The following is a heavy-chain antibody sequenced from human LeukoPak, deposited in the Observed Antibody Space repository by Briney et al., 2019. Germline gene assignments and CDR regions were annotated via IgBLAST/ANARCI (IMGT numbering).Heavy chain of an antibody. CDR1: GFTFSSYA. V-gene: IGHV3-23*01. Sequence: GGSLRLSCAASGFTFSSYAMSWVRQAPGKGLEWVSAISGSGGSTDYADSVKGRFTISRDNSKNTLNLQMNSLRAEDTAVYYCAKGKSGNFYFDYWGQGTLVTVSS. CDR3: AKGKSGNFYFDY. J-gene: IGHJ4*02. D-gene: IGHD1-26*01. CDR2: ISGSGGST.